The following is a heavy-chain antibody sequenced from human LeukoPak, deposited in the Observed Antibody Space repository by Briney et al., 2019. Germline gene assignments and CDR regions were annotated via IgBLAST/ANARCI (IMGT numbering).Heavy chain of an antibody. CDR3: ARGDLSGGINDY. CDR1: GFTVIS. V-gene: IGHV3-66*02. J-gene: IGHJ4*02. Sequence: GGSLRLSCAASGFTVISMSWVRQAPGQGLEWVSVIYSGGTTYYADSVKGRFTISRDNSKNTLYLQMNSLRAEDTAVYYCARGDLSGGINDYWGQGTLVTVSS. CDR2: IYSGGTT. D-gene: IGHD3-10*01.